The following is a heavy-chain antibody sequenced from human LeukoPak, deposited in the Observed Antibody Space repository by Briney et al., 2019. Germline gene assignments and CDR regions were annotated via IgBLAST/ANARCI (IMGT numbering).Heavy chain of an antibody. V-gene: IGHV4-39*01. D-gene: IGHD3/OR15-3a*01. CDR2: IYYSGNT. J-gene: IGHJ4*02. CDR1: GVSISSSNSY. CDR3: ARQTGSGLFILP. Sequence: TSETLSLTCTVSGVSISSSNSYWGWIRQPPGKGLEWIGSIYYSGNTCYNASLKSQVSISIDTSKNRFSLKLTSVTAADTAVYYCARQTGSGLFILPGGQGTLVTVSS.